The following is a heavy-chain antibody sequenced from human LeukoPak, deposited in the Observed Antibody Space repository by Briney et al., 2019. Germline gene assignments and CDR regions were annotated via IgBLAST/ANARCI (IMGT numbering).Heavy chain of an antibody. CDR2: IQHSGNS. D-gene: IGHD5-24*01. J-gene: IGHJ4*02. CDR1: GGAISSYF. V-gene: IGHV4-59*01. Sequence: SETLSLTCTVSGGAISSYFWSWIRQPPGKGLEWIGYIQHSGNSNYNSSLKSRVTISVDTSQNHFSLKLSSVTAADTAVYYCARGRRWLQSQFDYWGQGTLVTVSS. CDR3: ARGRRWLQSQFDY.